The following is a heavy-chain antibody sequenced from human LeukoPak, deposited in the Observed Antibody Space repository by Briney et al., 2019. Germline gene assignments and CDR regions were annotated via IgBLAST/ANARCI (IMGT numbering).Heavy chain of an antibody. V-gene: IGHV3-23*01. J-gene: IGHJ3*02. CDR3: AKSRIAATGTGSFDI. CDR1: GLTFSSYP. D-gene: IGHD6-13*01. Sequence: GGSLRLSCAASGLTFSSYPMNWVRQAPGRGLEWVSATSGSGSRTDYAESVKGRFTISRDNSKNTLYLQMNSLRAEDTAVYYCAKSRIAATGTGSFDIWGQGTMVTVSS. CDR2: TSGSGSRT.